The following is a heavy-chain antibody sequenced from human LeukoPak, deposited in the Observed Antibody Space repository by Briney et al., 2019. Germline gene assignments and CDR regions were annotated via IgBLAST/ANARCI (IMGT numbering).Heavy chain of an antibody. Sequence: GGSLRLSCAASGFTFSSYGMHWVRQAPGKGLEWVAFIRYDGSNKYYADSVKGRFTISRDNSKNTLYLQMNSLRAEDTAVYCCAKGPREWLAYFDYWGQGTLVTVSS. CDR1: GFTFSSYG. CDR3: AKGPREWLAYFDY. D-gene: IGHD6-19*01. V-gene: IGHV3-30*02. J-gene: IGHJ4*02. CDR2: IRYDGSNK.